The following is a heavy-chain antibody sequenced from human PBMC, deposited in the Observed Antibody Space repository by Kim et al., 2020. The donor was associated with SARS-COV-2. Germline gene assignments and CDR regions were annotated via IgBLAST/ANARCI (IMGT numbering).Heavy chain of an antibody. CDR3: ANSGGLGY. CDR2: ISGAGGTT. CDR1: GFSFRTFF. J-gene: IGHJ4*02. V-gene: IGHV3-23*01. D-gene: IGHD3-10*01. Sequence: GGSLRLSCAASGFSFRTFFMTWVRQAPGKGLEWVSAISGAGGTTYYADSVKGRFTVSRDNSKNTLYLQMNSLRAEDTAVYYCANSGGLGYWGQGTLVTVSS.